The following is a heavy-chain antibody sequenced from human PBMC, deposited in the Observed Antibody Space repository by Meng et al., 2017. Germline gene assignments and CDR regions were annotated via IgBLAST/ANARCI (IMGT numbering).Heavy chain of an antibody. CDR3: QWLSTHPPDC. CDR2: IKSKTDGETT. J-gene: IGHJ4*02. CDR1: GFTFSNAW. V-gene: IGHV3-15*01. Sequence: EVKWVESGGVLVAPGGSLRSSWPTSGFTFSNAWMSWVRQTPGKGLEWLGRIKSKTDGETTDYAAPVKGRFSISRDDAKNTLYLQMNSLKTEDTAVYYCQWLSTHPPDCWGQGTLVTVSS. D-gene: IGHD3-22*01.